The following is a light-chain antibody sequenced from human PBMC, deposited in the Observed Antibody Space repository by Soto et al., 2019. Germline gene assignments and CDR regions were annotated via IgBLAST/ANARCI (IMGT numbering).Light chain of an antibody. CDR1: QTISSW. Sequence: DIQMPQSPSTLSGSVGDRVTITCRASQTISSWLAWYQQKPGKAPKLLIYKASTLKSGVPSRFSGSGSVTEFTLTISSLQPDDCATYYCQPYNSYSEAFGQGTKVELK. CDR2: KAS. CDR3: QPYNSYSEA. V-gene: IGKV1-5*03. J-gene: IGKJ1*01.